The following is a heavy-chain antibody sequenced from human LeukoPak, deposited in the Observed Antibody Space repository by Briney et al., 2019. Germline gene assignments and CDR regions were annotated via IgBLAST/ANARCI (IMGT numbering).Heavy chain of an antibody. J-gene: IGHJ6*02. CDR2: IYYSGST. Sequence: SETLSLTCTVSGGSISSYYWSWIRQPPGKGLEWIGYIYYSGSTNYNPTLKSRVTISVDTSKNQFSLKLSSVTAADTAVYYCARVLGIAAAGYYYYYGMDVWGQGTTVTVSS. D-gene: IGHD6-13*01. V-gene: IGHV4-59*01. CDR3: ARVLGIAAAGYYYYYGMDV. CDR1: GGSISSYY.